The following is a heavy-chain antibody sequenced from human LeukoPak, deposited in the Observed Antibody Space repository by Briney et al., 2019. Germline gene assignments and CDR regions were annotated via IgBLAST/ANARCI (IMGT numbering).Heavy chain of an antibody. J-gene: IGHJ6*02. Sequence: GGSLRLSCAASGFTFSSYGMHWVRQAPGKGLEWVAVISYDGSNKYYADSVKGRFTISRDNSKNTLYLQMNSLRAEDTAVYYCAGPALQFYYYYGMDVWGQGTTVTVSS. D-gene: IGHD2-2*01. CDR3: AGPALQFYYYYGMDV. CDR2: ISYDGSNK. CDR1: GFTFSSYG. V-gene: IGHV3-30*03.